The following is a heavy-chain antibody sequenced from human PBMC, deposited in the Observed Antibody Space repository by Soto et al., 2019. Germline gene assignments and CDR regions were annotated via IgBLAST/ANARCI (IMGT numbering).Heavy chain of an antibody. J-gene: IGHJ5*02. Sequence: SETLSLTCTVSGGSISGYYWNWIRQPPGKGLEWIGYIYYSGSTNYNPSLKSRVTISVDTSKNQFSLKLSSVTAADTAVYYCARGIGSGWFEWFDPWGQGTLVTVSS. V-gene: IGHV4-59*01. CDR3: ARGIGSGWFEWFDP. CDR1: GGSISGYY. D-gene: IGHD6-19*01. CDR2: IYYSGST.